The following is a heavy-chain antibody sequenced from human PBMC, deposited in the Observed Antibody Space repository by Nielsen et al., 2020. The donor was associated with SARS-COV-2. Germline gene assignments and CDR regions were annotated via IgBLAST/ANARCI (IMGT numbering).Heavy chain of an antibody. D-gene: IGHD5-18*01. CDR1: GGSFTNYY. Sequence: SETLSLTCAVYGGSFTNYYWNWIRQPPGKGLEWIGEINHSGSTNYNPSLKSRVTISVDTSKNQFSLKLSSVTAADTAVYYCARGGYSYGYWGQGTLVTVSS. CDR2: INHSGST. J-gene: IGHJ4*02. CDR3: ARGGYSYGY. V-gene: IGHV4-34*01.